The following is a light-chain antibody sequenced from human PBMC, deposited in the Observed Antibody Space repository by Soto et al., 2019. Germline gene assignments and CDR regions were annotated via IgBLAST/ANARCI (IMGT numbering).Light chain of an antibody. CDR1: QAIRSA. CDR2: AAS. J-gene: IGKJ2*01. V-gene: IGKV1-6*01. CDR3: QHYNYWPYT. Sequence: AIQLTQSPSSLSASVGDRVTITCRASQAIRSALGWYQQKPGKVPKLLIYAASTLQSGVPSRFSGSGFGTDFTLTISRLQPEDFAVYYCQHYNYWPYTFGQGTKVDIK.